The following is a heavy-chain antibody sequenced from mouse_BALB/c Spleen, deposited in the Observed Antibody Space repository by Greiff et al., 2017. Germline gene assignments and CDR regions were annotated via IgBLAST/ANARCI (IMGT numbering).Heavy chain of an antibody. J-gene: IGHJ4*01. CDR2: IWAGGST. Sequence: QVQLKESGPGLVAPSQSLSITCTVSGFSLTSYGVHWVRQPPGKGLEWLGVIWAGGSTNYNSALMSRLSISKDNSKSQVFLKMNSLQTDDTAMYYCARRQLGLRGAMDYWGQGTSVTVSS. CDR3: ARRQLGLRGAMDY. D-gene: IGHD3-2*01. V-gene: IGHV2-9*02. CDR1: GFSLTSYG.